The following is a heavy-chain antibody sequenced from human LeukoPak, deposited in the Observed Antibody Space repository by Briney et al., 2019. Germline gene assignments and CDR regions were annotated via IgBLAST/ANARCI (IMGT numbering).Heavy chain of an antibody. D-gene: IGHD2-2*01. Sequence: ASVKVSCKASGYNFYRHFMHWVRQVPGQGPEWMGLITPSGDQTIYAQSFQGRLTVTRDTSTTTVYMDLTGLRSEDTAVYYCAREPPPAAKNFDYWGQGTLVTVSS. CDR2: ITPSGDQT. J-gene: IGHJ4*02. V-gene: IGHV1-46*02. CDR3: AREPPPAAKNFDY. CDR1: GYNFYRHF.